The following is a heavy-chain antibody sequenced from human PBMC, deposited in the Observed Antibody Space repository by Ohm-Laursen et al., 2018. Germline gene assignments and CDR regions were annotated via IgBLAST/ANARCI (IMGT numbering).Heavy chain of an antibody. CDR2: ISGSGGST. V-gene: IGHV3-23*01. CDR1: GFTFSSYA. CDR3: AKGDSYSNYVIRFDP. D-gene: IGHD4-11*01. Sequence: SLRLSCTASGFTFSSYAMSWVRQAPGKGLEWVSAISGSGGSTYYADSVKGRFTISRDNSKNTLYLQMNSLRAEDTAVYYCAKGDSYSNYVIRFDPWGQGTLVTVSS. J-gene: IGHJ5*02.